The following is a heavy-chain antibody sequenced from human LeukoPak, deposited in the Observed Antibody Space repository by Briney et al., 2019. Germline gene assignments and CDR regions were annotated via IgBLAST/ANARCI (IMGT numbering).Heavy chain of an antibody. V-gene: IGHV4-61*02. CDR1: GGSFGTGSYY. CDR3: VRTTVAGSDYNGMDV. J-gene: IGHJ6*02. CDR2: IFTTGST. Sequence: PSQTLSLTCTVSGGSFGTGSYYWSWIREPAGKGLEWIGRIFTTGSTNYNPSLKSRVTISVDTSKNQFSLKLSSVTAADTAVYYCVRTTVAGSDYNGMDVWGQGTTVTVSS. D-gene: IGHD6-19*01.